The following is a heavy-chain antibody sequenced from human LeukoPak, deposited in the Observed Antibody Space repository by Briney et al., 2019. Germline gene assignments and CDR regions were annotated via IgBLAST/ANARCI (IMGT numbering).Heavy chain of an antibody. CDR2: IYYSGST. V-gene: IGHV4-59*02. CDR1: GGSVRNYY. D-gene: IGHD3-9*01. CDR3: ARVGDKTLYYYYYMDV. J-gene: IGHJ6*03. Sequence: SETLSLTCTVSGGSVRNYYWSWIRQPPGKGLEWIGYIYYSGSTNYNPSLKSRVTISVDTSKNQFSLKLSSVTAADTAVYYCARVGDKTLYYYYYMDVWGKGTTVTVSS.